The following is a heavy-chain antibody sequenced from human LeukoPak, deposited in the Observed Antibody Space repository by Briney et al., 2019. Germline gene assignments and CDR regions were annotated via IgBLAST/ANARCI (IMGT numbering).Heavy chain of an antibody. CDR3: ARYCSGGSCVVAFDI. D-gene: IGHD2-15*01. Sequence: GASVKVSRKASGYTFTSYGISWVRQAPGQGLEWMGWISAYNGNTNYAQKLQGRVTMTTDTSTSTAYMELRSLRSDDTAVYYCARYCSGGSCVVAFDIWGQGTMVTVSS. CDR1: GYTFTSYG. J-gene: IGHJ3*02. CDR2: ISAYNGNT. V-gene: IGHV1-18*01.